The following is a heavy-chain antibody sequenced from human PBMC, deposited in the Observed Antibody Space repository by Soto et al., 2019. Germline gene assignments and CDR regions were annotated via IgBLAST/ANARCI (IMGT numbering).Heavy chain of an antibody. V-gene: IGHV3-23*01. CDR1: GFTFSSYA. Sequence: EVQLLESGGGLVQPGGSLRLSCAASGFTFSSYAMSWVRQAPGKGLEWVSAISGSGGSTYYADSVKGRFTISRDNSKNTLYLQMNSLRAEDTAVYYCASPGTLVYYYDSSKMGVWGQGTTVTVSS. CDR2: ISGSGGST. D-gene: IGHD3-22*01. CDR3: ASPGTLVYYYDSSKMGV. J-gene: IGHJ6*02.